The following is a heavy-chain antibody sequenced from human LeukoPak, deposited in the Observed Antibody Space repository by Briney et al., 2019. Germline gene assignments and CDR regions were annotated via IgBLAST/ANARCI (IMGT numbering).Heavy chain of an antibody. CDR2: INHSGST. J-gene: IGHJ5*02. D-gene: IGHD2-15*01. V-gene: IGHV4-34*01. Sequence: SETLSLTCTVSGGSISSYYWSWIRQPPGKGLEWIGEINHSGSTNYNPSLKSRVTISVDMSKNQFSLKLSSVTAADTAVYYCARSVIVVVVAATPKWFDPWGQGTLVTVSS. CDR1: GGSISSYY. CDR3: ARSVIVVVVAATPKWFDP.